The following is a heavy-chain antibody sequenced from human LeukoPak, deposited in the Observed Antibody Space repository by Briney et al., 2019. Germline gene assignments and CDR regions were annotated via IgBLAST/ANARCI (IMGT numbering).Heavy chain of an antibody. V-gene: IGHV1-69*01. Sequence: VASVKVSCKASGGTFSSYAISWVRQAPGQGLEWMGGIIPIFGTANYAQKFQGRVTITADESTSTAYMELSSLRSEDTAAYYCARAYDILTGYSSWGQGTMVTVSS. CDR2: IIPIFGTA. CDR1: GGTFSSYA. D-gene: IGHD3-9*01. CDR3: ARAYDILTGYSS. J-gene: IGHJ3*01.